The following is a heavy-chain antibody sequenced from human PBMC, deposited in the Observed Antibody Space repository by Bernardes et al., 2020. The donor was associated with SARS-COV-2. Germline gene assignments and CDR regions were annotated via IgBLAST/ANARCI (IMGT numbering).Heavy chain of an antibody. CDR2: IKRQSDGETK. CDR3: TTSIDYYDSSAYYHDASDI. J-gene: IGHJ3*02. CDR1: GSGHSAPL. Sequence: GTLRLSCAGAGSGHSAPLVNRLPPAPGKALQQARHIKRQSDGETKDYGAPATVRVPLSRDDSKNTLYLQMNSLKTEDTAVYYCTTSIDYYDSSAYYHDASDIWGQGTMVTVSS. D-gene: IGHD3-22*01. V-gene: IGHV3-15*01.